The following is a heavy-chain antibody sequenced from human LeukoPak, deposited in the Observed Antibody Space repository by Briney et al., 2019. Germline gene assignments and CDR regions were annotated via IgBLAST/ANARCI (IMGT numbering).Heavy chain of an antibody. CDR1: GFTFDDYA. V-gene: IGHV3-9*01. CDR2: ISWNSGSI. D-gene: IGHD3-22*01. Sequence: PGGSLRLSCAASGFTFDDYAMHWVRQAPGKGLEWVSGISWNSGSIGYADSVKGRFTISRDNAKNSLYLQMNSLRAEDTALYYCAKDIGSSGWTNYFDYWGQGTLVTVSS. J-gene: IGHJ4*02. CDR3: AKDIGSSGWTNYFDY.